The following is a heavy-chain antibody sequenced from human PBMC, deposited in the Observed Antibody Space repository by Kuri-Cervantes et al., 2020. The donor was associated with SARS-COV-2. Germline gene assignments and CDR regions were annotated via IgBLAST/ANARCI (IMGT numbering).Heavy chain of an antibody. V-gene: IGHV4-59*12. CDR1: GGSISNYY. Sequence: SETLSLTCTVSGGSISNYYWSWIRQAPGKGLEWIGYIYYSGSTNYNPSLKSRVIISVDTSKNQFSLKLSSVTAADTAVYYCARVGRFLEWLLSVGGYYYYMDVWGKGTTVTVSS. CDR2: IYYSGST. CDR3: ARVGRFLEWLLSVGGYYYYMDV. J-gene: IGHJ6*03. D-gene: IGHD3-3*01.